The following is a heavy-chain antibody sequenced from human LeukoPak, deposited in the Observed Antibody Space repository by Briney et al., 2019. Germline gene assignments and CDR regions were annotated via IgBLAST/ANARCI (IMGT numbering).Heavy chain of an antibody. V-gene: IGHV3-23*01. D-gene: IGHD2-2*02. J-gene: IGHJ4*02. CDR1: GFTFSSSG. Sequence: GGSLRLSCAASGFTFSSSGMHWVRQAPGKGLEWVSAISGSGGSTYYADSVKGRFTISRDNSKNTLYLQMNSLRAEDTAVYYCAKVKRPYCSSTSCYTTGGLFDYWGQGTLVTVSS. CDR3: AKVKRPYCSSTSCYTTGGLFDY. CDR2: ISGSGGST.